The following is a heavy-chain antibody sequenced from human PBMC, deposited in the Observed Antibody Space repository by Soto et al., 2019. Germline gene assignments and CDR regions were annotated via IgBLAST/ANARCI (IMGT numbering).Heavy chain of an antibody. CDR1: GGSISSSTYY. D-gene: IGHD1-26*01. CDR3: ARHAGGLVGATRRTDDAFDM. V-gene: IGHV4-39*01. J-gene: IGHJ3*02. CDR2: FYYGGIT. Sequence: QLQLQESGPGLVKPPETLSLTCTLSGGSISSSTYYWGWIRQPPGKGLEWIGSFYYGGITYYKPSLKSRVTISVDTSKNQFSLKLTSVTATDTAVYYCARHAGGLVGATRRTDDAFDMWGQGTMVTVSS.